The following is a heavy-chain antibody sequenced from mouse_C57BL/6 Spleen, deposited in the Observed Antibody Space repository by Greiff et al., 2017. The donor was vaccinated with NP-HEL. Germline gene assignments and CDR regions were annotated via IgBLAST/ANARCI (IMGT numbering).Heavy chain of an antibody. J-gene: IGHJ3*01. CDR1: GYTFTSYW. D-gene: IGHD3-2*02. CDR2: IYPGSGST. Sequence: QVQLQQPGAELVKPGASVKMSCKASGYTFTSYWITWVKQRPGQGLEWIGDIYPGSGSTNYNEKFKSKATLTVDTSSSTAYMQLSSLTSEDSAVYYGARSDSSGYDWFAYWGQGTLVTVSA. V-gene: IGHV1-55*01. CDR3: ARSDSSGYDWFAY.